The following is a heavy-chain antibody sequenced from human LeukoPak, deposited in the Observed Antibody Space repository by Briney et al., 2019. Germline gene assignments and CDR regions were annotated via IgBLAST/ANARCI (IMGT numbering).Heavy chain of an antibody. CDR2: INAGNGNT. CDR3: ASTGSGRALDAFDI. CDR1: GYTFTSYA. J-gene: IGHJ3*02. Sequence: ASVKVSCKASGYTFTSYAMHWVRQAPGQRLKWMGWINAGNGNTKYSQEFQGRVTITRDTSASTAYMELSSLRSEDMAVYYCASTGSGRALDAFDIWGQGTMVTVSS. V-gene: IGHV1-3*03. D-gene: IGHD3-10*01.